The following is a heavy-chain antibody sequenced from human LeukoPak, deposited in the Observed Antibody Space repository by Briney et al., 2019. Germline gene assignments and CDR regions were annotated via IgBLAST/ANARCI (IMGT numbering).Heavy chain of an antibody. J-gene: IGHJ4*02. CDR1: GFSLTDYA. D-gene: IGHD6-19*01. Sequence: PGRSLRLSCSASGFSLTDYAIQWVRQAPDKGLEYVSAISVDGSVTFYANSVRGRFTISRDNSKNTLYLQMTNLRIEDTAVYYCVRKGWFSGAIDNWGQGTLVTVSS. V-gene: IGHV3-64D*06. CDR3: VRKGWFSGAIDN. CDR2: ISVDGSVT.